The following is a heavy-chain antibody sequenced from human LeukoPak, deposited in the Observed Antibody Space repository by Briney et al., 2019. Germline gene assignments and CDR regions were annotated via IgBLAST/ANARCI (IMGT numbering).Heavy chain of an antibody. CDR1: GYTFISYS. CDR2: INTNTGNP. J-gene: IGHJ3*02. CDR3: ARGVVAANLFAFDI. V-gene: IGHV7-4-1*02. D-gene: IGHD2-15*01. Sequence: ASVKVSCKASGYTFISYSMNWVRQAPGQGLEWMGWINTNTGNPTYAQGFTGRFVFSLDTSVSTAYLQISSLKAEDTAVYYCARGVVAANLFAFDIWGQGTMVTVSS.